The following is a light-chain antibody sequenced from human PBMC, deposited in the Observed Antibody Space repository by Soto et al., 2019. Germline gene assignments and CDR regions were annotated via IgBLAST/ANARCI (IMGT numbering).Light chain of an antibody. CDR1: SSDIGASNF. Sequence: QSVLTQPPSVSGSPGQSITVSCTGTSSDIGASNFVSWYQHLPGSAPKVIIFEATNRPSGVSDRFSGSKAGTTASLTISGLQADDEGEYFCISYKTDDTFVFGTGTKVTVL. J-gene: IGLJ1*01. V-gene: IGLV2-14*01. CDR2: EAT. CDR3: ISYKTDDTFV.